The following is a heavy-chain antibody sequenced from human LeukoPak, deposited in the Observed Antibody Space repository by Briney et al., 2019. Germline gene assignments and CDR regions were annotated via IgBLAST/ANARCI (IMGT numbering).Heavy chain of an antibody. CDR1: GFTLSNYN. CDR3: AKDLVSGTMIVTPLGY. J-gene: IGHJ4*02. V-gene: IGHV3-21*01. CDR2: ISGSSTYI. D-gene: IGHD3-22*01. Sequence: PGGSLRLSCAASGFTLSNYNMNWVRQAPGKGLEWVSSISGSSTYIYYADSVKGRFTISRDNAKNTLYLQMNSLRAEDTAVYYCAKDLVSGTMIVTPLGYWGQGTLVTVSS.